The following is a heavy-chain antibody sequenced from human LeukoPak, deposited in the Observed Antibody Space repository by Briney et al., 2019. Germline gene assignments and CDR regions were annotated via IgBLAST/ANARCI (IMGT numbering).Heavy chain of an antibody. CDR1: GFTFSDYA. J-gene: IGHJ4*02. D-gene: IGHD2-2*01. CDR3: ARGVTSWPQGPYHFDY. V-gene: IGHV3-30*02. CDR2: IHSNGNEK. Sequence: PGGSLRLSCAVSGFTFSDYAMHWVRQAPGKGLEWVASIHSNGNEKYSSDSLKGRFTISRDNSKNTLYLQMNTVRPEDTAVFYCARGVTSWPQGPYHFDYWGQGILITVSS.